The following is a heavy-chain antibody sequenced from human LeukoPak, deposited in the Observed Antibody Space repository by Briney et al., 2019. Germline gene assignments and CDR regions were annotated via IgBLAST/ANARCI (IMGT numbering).Heavy chain of an antibody. CDR2: IKSKTSGGTT. CDR3: ATPALGRRLYYYDY. V-gene: IGHV3-15*01. CDR1: GINFNNAW. D-gene: IGHD3-16*01. J-gene: IGHJ4*02. Sequence: GGSLRLSCAASGINFNNAWMSWVRQAPGMGLEWVGRIKSKTSGGTTDYAAPVKGRFTISRDDSKNTLFLQMNSLKTEDTAVYYCATPALGRRLYYYDYWGQGTLVTVSP.